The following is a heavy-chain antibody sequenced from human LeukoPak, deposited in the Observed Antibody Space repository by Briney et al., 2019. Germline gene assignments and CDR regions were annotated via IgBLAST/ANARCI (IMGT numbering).Heavy chain of an antibody. V-gene: IGHV3-7*01. CDR3: ARAAYSSSRYYYYYYYMDV. Sequence: GGSLRLSCAASGFTFSSYWMSWVRQAPGKGLEWVANIKQDGSEKYYVDSVKGRFTISRDNAKNSLYLQMNSLRAEDTAVYYCARAAYSSSRYYYYYYYMDVWGKGTTVTVSS. CDR2: IKQDGSEK. D-gene: IGHD6-13*01. CDR1: GFTFSSYW. J-gene: IGHJ6*03.